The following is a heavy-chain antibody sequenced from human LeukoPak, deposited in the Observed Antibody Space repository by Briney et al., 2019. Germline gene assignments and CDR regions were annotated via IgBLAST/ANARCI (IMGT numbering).Heavy chain of an antibody. CDR2: IWYDASNK. CDR3: ARDQGTMTGAFDY. D-gene: IGHD3-22*01. Sequence: GGSLRLSCATSGFTFRNYGMHWVRQAPGKGLEWVAFIWYDASNKYYADSVRGRFTISRDSSKKTLYLQMNSLRAEDMAVYYCARDQGTMTGAFDYWGQGTLVTVSS. CDR1: GFTFRNYG. J-gene: IGHJ4*02. V-gene: IGHV3-33*01.